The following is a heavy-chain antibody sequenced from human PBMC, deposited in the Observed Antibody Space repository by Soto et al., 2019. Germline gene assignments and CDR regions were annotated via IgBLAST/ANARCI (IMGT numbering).Heavy chain of an antibody. J-gene: IGHJ6*02. V-gene: IGHV3-43*01. Sequence: GGSLRLSCAASGFTFDDYTMHWVRQAPGKGLEWVSLISWDGGSTYYADSVKGRFTISRDNSKNSLYLQMNSLRTEDTALYYCAKDLAVAGPTGYYYYGMDVWGQGTTVTVS. CDR2: ISWDGGST. CDR3: AKDLAVAGPTGYYYYGMDV. CDR1: GFTFDDYT. D-gene: IGHD6-19*01.